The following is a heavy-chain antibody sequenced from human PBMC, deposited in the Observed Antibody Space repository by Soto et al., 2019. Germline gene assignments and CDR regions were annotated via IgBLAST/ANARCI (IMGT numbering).Heavy chain of an antibody. CDR1: GFTFSSYA. J-gene: IGHJ4*02. V-gene: IGHV3-30-3*01. Sequence: QPGGSLRLSCAASGFTFSSYAMHWVRQAPGKGLEWVAVISYDGSNKYYADSVKGRFTISRDNSKNTLYLQMNSLRAEDTAVYYCARGILRDGFTYYFDYWGQGTLVTVSS. D-gene: IGHD3-16*01. CDR3: ARGILRDGFTYYFDY. CDR2: ISYDGSNK.